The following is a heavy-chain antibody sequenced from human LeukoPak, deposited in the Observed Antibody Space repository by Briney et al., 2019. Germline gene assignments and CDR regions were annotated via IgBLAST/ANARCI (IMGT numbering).Heavy chain of an antibody. CDR2: INPNSGGT. J-gene: IGHJ3*02. V-gene: IGHV1-2*02. CDR1: GYTFTGYY. Sequence: ASVKLSCKASGYTFTGYYMHWVRQAPGQGLEWMGWINPNSGGTNYAQKFQGRVTMTRDTSISTAYMELSRLRSDDTAVYYCARDPGGSYNDAFDIWGQGTMVTVSS. CDR3: ARDPGGSYNDAFDI. D-gene: IGHD1-26*01.